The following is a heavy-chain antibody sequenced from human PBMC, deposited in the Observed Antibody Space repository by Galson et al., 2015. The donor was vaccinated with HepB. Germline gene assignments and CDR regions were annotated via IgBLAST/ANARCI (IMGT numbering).Heavy chain of an antibody. V-gene: IGHV1-69*02. CDR1: GGASTNYI. CDR2: IIPNFGIV. Sequence: SVKVSCKASGGASTNYIITWVRQAPGQGLEWMGRIIPNFGIVNYGPRFQGRLTITADKPTSTVYMELNSLTSNDTAVYYCARGDDHGSYNWFDPWGQGALVTVSS. CDR3: ARGDDHGSYNWFDP. J-gene: IGHJ5*02. D-gene: IGHD5-24*01.